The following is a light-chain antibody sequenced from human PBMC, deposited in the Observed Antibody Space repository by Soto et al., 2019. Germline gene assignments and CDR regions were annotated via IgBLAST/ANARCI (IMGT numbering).Light chain of an antibody. J-gene: IGKJ4*01. Sequence: EVVMTQSPATLSVSPGERATLSCKASQSVRNSLVWYLQKPGQAPRPIIYDATTRATGIPVRFSGSGSGTEFTLTISSLQSEDVGVYYCQQYDNWPPKTFGGGTKVDIK. CDR2: DAT. CDR1: QSVRNS. CDR3: QQYDNWPPKT. V-gene: IGKV3-15*01.